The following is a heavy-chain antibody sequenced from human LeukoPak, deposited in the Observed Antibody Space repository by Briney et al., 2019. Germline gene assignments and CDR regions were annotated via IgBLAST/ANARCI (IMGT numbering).Heavy chain of an antibody. V-gene: IGHV1-69*13. CDR1: GGTFSSYA. J-gene: IGHJ6*02. CDR2: IIPIFGTA. Sequence: SVKVSCKASGGTFSSYAISWLRQAPGQGLEWMGGIIPIFGTANYAQKFQGRVTITADESTSTAYMELSSLRSEDTAVYYCAQSPPSGGYYYYYGMDVWGQGTTVTVSS. D-gene: IGHD6-25*01. CDR3: AQSPPSGGYYYYYGMDV.